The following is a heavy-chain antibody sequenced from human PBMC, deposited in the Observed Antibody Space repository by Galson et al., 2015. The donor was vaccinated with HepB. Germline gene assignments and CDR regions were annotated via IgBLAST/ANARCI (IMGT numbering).Heavy chain of an antibody. CDR1: GGSTSSSSYY. CDR3: ARALGGSYFYGMDV. D-gene: IGHD3-16*02. CDR2: VYYSGVT. V-gene: IGHV4-39*01. Sequence: SETLPLTCTVSGGSTSSSSYYWNWIRQSPGKGLEWIGSVYYSGVTYYNPSLKSRVTISVDTSKNQFSLRVSSVTAADTAMYYCARALGGSYFYGMDVWGQGTTVAVSS. J-gene: IGHJ6*02.